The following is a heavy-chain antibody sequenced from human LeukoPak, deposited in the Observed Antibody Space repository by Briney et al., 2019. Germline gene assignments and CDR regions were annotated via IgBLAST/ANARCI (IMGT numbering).Heavy chain of an antibody. V-gene: IGHV3-23*01. CDR2: ISSSGGST. Sequence: GGSLRLSCAASGFTFSSYSMSWVRQAPGKGLEWVSAISSSGGSTDYTDSVKGRFTISRDNSKNTLYLQMNSLRAEDTAVYYCAKDIFGVERFDYWGQGTLVTVSS. CDR1: GFTFSSYS. D-gene: IGHD3-3*01. J-gene: IGHJ4*02. CDR3: AKDIFGVERFDY.